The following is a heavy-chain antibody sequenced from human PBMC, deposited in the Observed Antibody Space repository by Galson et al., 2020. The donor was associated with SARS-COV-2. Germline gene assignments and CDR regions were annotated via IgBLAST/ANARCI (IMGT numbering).Heavy chain of an antibody. CDR1: GFTFSSYS. Sequence: GGSLRLSCAASGFTFSSYSMNCVRQAPGKGLEWVSSISSSSSYIDYADSVKGRFTISRDNAKHSLYLQMNSLRAEDTAVYYCARDRGITGTTSGDYGGQGPLGTVSS. CDR2: ISSSSSYI. D-gene: IGHD1-7*01. J-gene: IGHJ4*02. V-gene: IGHV3-21*01. CDR3: ARDRGITGTTSGDY.